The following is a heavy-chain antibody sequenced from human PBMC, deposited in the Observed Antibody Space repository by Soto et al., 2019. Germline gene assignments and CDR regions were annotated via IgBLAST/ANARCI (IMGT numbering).Heavy chain of an antibody. CDR1: GYSFSGFW. CDR3: VKKQPLDSNAWNI. V-gene: IGHV5-51*01. J-gene: IGHJ4*02. Sequence: GESLKISCKTSGYSFSGFWIGWVRQMPGKGLEWVGTIYPRDSETRYRPSFEGQVTISADRSISTAYLQWGSLKASDTAIYYCVKKQPLDSNAWNIWGQGTVVTVSS. CDR2: IYPRDSET. D-gene: IGHD1-1*01.